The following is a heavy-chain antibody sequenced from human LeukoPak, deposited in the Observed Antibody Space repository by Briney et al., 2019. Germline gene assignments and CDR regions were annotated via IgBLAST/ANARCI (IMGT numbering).Heavy chain of an antibody. CDR1: GYTFTSYG. Sequence: ASVRVSCKASGYTFTSYGISWVGQAAGQGLEWMGWISAYNGNTNYVQKLNGRVTMNTDTSTSTADRELRSLRSDDTAVYYCARVSGISYYHCDYWGQGTLVTVSS. CDR2: ISAYNGNT. D-gene: IGHD3-3*01. V-gene: IGHV1-18*04. J-gene: IGHJ4*02. CDR3: ARVSGISYYHCDY.